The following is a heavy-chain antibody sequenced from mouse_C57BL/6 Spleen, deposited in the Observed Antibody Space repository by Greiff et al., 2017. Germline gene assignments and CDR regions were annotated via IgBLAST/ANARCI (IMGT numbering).Heavy chain of an antibody. D-gene: IGHD1-1*01. CDR1: GYAFSSSW. Sequence: QVQLQQSGPELVKPGASVKISCKASGYAFSSSWMNWVKQRPGKGLEWIGRIYPGDGDTNYNGKFKGKATLTADESSSTAYMQLSSLTSEDSAVYFCARSIRTGYFDYWGQGTTLTVSS. CDR3: ARSIRTGYFDY. V-gene: IGHV1-82*01. J-gene: IGHJ2*01. CDR2: IYPGDGDT.